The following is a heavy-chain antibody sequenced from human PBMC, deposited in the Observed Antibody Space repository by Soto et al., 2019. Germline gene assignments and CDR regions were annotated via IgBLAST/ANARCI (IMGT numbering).Heavy chain of an antibody. Sequence: ASVKVSCKASGYTFTGYYMHWVRQATGQGFEWMGWINPNSGGTNYAQKFQGRVTRTRDTSISTAYMELSRLRSDDTAVYYCARGQARGWFDTWGQGTLVTVSS. D-gene: IGHD3-10*01. CDR2: INPNSGGT. J-gene: IGHJ5*02. V-gene: IGHV1-2*02. CDR3: ARGQARGWFDT. CDR1: GYTFTGYY.